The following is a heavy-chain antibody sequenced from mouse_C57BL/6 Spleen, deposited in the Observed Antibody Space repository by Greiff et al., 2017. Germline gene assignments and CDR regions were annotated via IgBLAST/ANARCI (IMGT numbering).Heavy chain of an antibody. J-gene: IGHJ4*01. Sequence: VQLKESGAELVRPGASVKLSCTASGFNIKDDYMHWVKQRPEQGLEWIGWIDPENGDTEYASKFQGKATITADTSSNTAYLQLSSLTSEDTAVYYCTRQSNYEGAMDYWGQGTSVTVSS. V-gene: IGHV14-4*01. CDR1: GFNIKDDY. D-gene: IGHD2-5*01. CDR3: TRQSNYEGAMDY. CDR2: IDPENGDT.